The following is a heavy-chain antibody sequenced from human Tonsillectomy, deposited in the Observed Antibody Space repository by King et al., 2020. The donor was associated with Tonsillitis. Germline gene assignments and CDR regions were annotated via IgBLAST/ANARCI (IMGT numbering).Heavy chain of an antibody. V-gene: IGHV4-61*02. Sequence: QLQESGPGLVKPSQTLSLTCTVSGAPISSGSYHCSWIRQPAGKGLEWIGRIYTSGRTTYNPSLESRVTMSTDTSRNQFSLKLGSVTAADTAVYYCARGGDLSTGGSLFDPWGQGTLVTVSS. CDR1: GAPISSGSYH. CDR2: IYTSGRT. D-gene: IGHD3-9*01. J-gene: IGHJ5*02. CDR3: ARGGDLSTGGSLFDP.